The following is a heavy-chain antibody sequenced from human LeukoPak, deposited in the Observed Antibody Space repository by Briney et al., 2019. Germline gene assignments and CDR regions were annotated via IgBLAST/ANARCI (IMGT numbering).Heavy chain of an antibody. V-gene: IGHV1-18*01. CDR1: GYTFTTYG. CDR3: ARLYSSGWYVLFDY. J-gene: IGHJ4*02. CDR2: ISPYNGNT. D-gene: IGHD6-19*01. Sequence: GASVKVSCKASGYTFTTYGISWVRQAPGQGLEWMGWISPYNGNTNYAQKLQGRVTMTTDTSTSTAYMELRSLRSDDTAVYYCARLYSSGWYVLFDYWGQGTLVTVSS.